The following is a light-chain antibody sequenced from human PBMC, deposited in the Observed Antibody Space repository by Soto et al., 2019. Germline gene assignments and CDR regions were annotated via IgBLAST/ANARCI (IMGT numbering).Light chain of an antibody. Sequence: QSALTQPASVSGSPGQSITISSSGTSSDVGGYDYVSWFQQHPGRAPKLLIYEVIKRPSGVSTRFSGSKSANTASLTISGLQADDEADFYCSSFTTSNTWVFGGGTKLTVL. J-gene: IGLJ3*02. V-gene: IGLV2-14*01. CDR2: EVI. CDR3: SSFTTSNTWV. CDR1: SSDVGGYDY.